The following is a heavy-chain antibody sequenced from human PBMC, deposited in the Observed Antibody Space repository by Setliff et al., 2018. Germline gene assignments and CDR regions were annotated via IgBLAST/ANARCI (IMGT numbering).Heavy chain of an antibody. D-gene: IGHD3-16*02. Sequence: ASVKVSCKASGYTFTGYYMHWLRQAPGQGLEWLGIISPGGGATTYAQKFQGRVILARGTSTSTVYMELGALKSDDTAVYYCARASTSIDPYDFDYWGQGTLVTVSS. V-gene: IGHV1-46*01. CDR2: ISPGGGAT. CDR3: ARASTSIDPYDFDY. CDR1: GYTFTGYY. J-gene: IGHJ4*02.